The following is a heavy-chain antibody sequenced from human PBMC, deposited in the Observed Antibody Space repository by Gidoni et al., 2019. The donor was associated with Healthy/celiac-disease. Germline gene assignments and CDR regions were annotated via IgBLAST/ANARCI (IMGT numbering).Heavy chain of an antibody. CDR1: GGSISSSSYS. Sequence: QLQLQESGPGLVKPSEPLSLTCTVSGGSISSSSYSWGWIRQPPGKGLEWIGSIYYSGSTYYNPSLKSRVTISVDTSKNQVSLKLSSVTAADTAVYYCARHEYGYDSSGAPFDYWGQGTLVTVSS. J-gene: IGHJ4*02. CDR2: IYYSGST. D-gene: IGHD3-22*01. CDR3: ARHEYGYDSSGAPFDY. V-gene: IGHV4-39*01.